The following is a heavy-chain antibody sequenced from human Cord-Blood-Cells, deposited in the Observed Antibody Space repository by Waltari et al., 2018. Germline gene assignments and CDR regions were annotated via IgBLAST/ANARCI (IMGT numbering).Heavy chain of an antibody. CDR2: INHSGST. J-gene: IGHJ3*02. Sequence: QVQLQQWGAGLLKPSETLSLTCAVYGGSFSGYYWSWIRQPPGKGLEWIGEINHSGSTNYNPALKRRVTISVDTSENQFSLKLSSVTAADTAVYYCARGYRHRPREFVVVTAIPHAFDIWGQGTMVTVSS. D-gene: IGHD2-21*02. V-gene: IGHV4-34*01. CDR3: ARGYRHRPREFVVVTAIPHAFDI. CDR1: GGSFSGYY.